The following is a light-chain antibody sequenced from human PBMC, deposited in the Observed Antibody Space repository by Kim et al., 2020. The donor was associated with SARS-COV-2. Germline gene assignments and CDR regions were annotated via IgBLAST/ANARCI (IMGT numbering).Light chain of an antibody. V-gene: IGKV1-5*03. CDR2: KAS. CDR3: QQYDTYPWT. CDR1: QYITRR. Sequence: ASVGDRVTITCRASQYITRRLAWYQQKPGNAPKVLISKASTLESGVPSTFSGSGSGTDFTLTISSLQPDDFATYYCQQYDTYPWTFGQGTKVDIK. J-gene: IGKJ1*01.